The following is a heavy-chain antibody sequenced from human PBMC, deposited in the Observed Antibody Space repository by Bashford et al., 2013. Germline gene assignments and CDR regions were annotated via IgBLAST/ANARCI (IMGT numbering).Heavy chain of an antibody. V-gene: IGHV1-18*01. Sequence: ASVKVSCKASGYTFTSYGISWVRQAPGQGLEWMGWINPNSGGTNYAQKFQGRVTISVDTSKNQFSLKLSSVTAADTAVYYCARALGHYYYSRGGFDYWAQGTLVTVSS. CDR2: INPNSGGT. CDR1: GYTFTSYG. J-gene: IGHJ4*02. D-gene: IGHD3-22*01. CDR3: ARALGHYYYSRGGFDY.